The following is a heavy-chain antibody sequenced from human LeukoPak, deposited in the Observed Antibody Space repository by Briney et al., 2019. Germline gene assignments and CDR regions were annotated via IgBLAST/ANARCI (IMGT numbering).Heavy chain of an antibody. J-gene: IGHJ4*02. CDR2: IGPSGGST. V-gene: IGHV3-23*01. CDR3: ARVRQQRGLDY. CDR1: GFTFSRYA. Sequence: GGSLRLSCAASGFTFSRYAMTWVRRAPGKGLEWVSAIGPSGGSTYYADSARGRFTISRDNSKNTLYLQMNSLRAEDTAVYYCARVRQQRGLDYWGQGTLVTVSS. D-gene: IGHD6-13*01.